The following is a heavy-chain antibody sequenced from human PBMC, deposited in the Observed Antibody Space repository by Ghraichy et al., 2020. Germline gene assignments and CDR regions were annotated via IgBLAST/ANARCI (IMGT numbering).Heavy chain of an antibody. V-gene: IGHV1-3*01. J-gene: IGHJ6*02. CDR3: GRDFAVSSRYYGMDV. D-gene: IGHD6-19*01. Sequence: ASVKVSCKASGYTFNSNSIHWVRQGPGQRLEWMGWINAGNGNTKYSQKVQGRVTITRDTSASTAFMELSDLRSEDTAVYYCGRDFAVSSRYYGMDVWGQGTTVTVSS. CDR1: GYTFNSNS. CDR2: INAGNGNT.